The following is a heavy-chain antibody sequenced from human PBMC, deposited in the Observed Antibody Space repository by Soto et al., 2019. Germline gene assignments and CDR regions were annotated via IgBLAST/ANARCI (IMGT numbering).Heavy chain of an antibody. V-gene: IGHV3-30*03. CDR3: ATSLAGYSYGYSYFDY. CDR2: ISYDGSNK. Sequence: GGSLRLSCAASGFTFSSYGMHWVRQAPGKGLEWVAVISYDGSNKYYADSVKGRFTISRDNSKNTLYLQMSSLRAEDTAVYYCATSLAGYSYGYSYFDYWGQGTLVTVSS. J-gene: IGHJ4*02. CDR1: GFTFSSYG. D-gene: IGHD5-18*01.